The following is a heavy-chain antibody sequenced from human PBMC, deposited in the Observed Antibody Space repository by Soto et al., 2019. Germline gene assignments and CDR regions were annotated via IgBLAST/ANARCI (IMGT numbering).Heavy chain of an antibody. V-gene: IGHV1-69*01. J-gene: IGHJ5*02. CDR2: IIPIFGTA. CDR3: ARALGDYYDSSGYYHP. Sequence: QVQLVQSGAEVKKPGSSVKVSCKASGGTFSSYAISWVRQAPGQGLEWMGGIIPIFGTANYARKFPGRVTITADESTSTAYMELSSLRSEDTAVYYCARALGDYYDSSGYYHPWGQGTLVTVSS. D-gene: IGHD3-22*01. CDR1: GGTFSSYA.